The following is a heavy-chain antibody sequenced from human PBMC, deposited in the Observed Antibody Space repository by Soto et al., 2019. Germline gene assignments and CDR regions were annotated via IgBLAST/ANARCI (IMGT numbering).Heavy chain of an antibody. D-gene: IGHD1-1*01. V-gene: IGHV1-3*01. Sequence: QVQLVQSGAEVKKPGASVKVSCKASGYTFITYAMHWVRQAPGQRLEWMGWINAGNGNTGYAQKFQGRVTMTRNTSISTACMELSSLRSEDTAVYYCARGTTRGMDVWGQGTTVTVSS. CDR3: ARGTTRGMDV. CDR1: GYTFITYA. J-gene: IGHJ6*02. CDR2: INAGNGNT.